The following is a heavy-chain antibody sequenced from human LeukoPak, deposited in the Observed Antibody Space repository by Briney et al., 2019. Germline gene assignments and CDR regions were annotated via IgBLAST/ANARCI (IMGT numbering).Heavy chain of an antibody. V-gene: IGHV3-9*01. J-gene: IGHJ4*02. CDR2: ISWNSGSI. CDR3: AKDIYRGLDMATRPDY. Sequence: GGSLRLSCAASGFTFDDYAMHWVRQAPGKGLEWVSGISWNSGSIGYADSVKGRFTISRDDSKNSLYLQMNSLSTEDTAFYYCAKDIYRGLDMATRPDYWGQGTLVTVSS. D-gene: IGHD5-24*01. CDR1: GFTFDDYA.